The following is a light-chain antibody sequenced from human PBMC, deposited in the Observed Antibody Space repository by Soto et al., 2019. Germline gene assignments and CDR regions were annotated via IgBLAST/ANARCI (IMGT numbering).Light chain of an antibody. J-gene: IGKJ1*01. CDR2: AAS. CDR1: QSISTN. V-gene: IGKV1-39*01. Sequence: IQLTQSPSSLSASMGDRVTITCRASQSISTNLNWYQQKPGKVPKLLIYAASRLQPGVPSRFSGSGSGTDFTLTISSLQPEDFATYYCQQSHSSRTFGQGTRVEIK. CDR3: QQSHSSRT.